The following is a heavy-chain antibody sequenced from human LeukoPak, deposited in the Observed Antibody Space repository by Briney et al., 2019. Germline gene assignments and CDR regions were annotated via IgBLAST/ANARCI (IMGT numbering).Heavy chain of an antibody. V-gene: IGHV3-7*03. CDR3: AKQLGYCSDGSCYFPY. CDR1: GFTFSSYW. Sequence: GGSLRLSCAASGFTFSSYWMSWVRQAPGKGLEWVANIKQDGSEKYYVDSVQGRFTISRDNSKSTLCLQMNSLRAEDTAVYYCAKQLGYCSDGSCYFPYWGQGTLVTVSS. J-gene: IGHJ4*02. D-gene: IGHD2-15*01. CDR2: IKQDGSEK.